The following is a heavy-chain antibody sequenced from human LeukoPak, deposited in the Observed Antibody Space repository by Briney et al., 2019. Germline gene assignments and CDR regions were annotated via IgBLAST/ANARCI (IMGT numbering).Heavy chain of an antibody. D-gene: IGHD6-19*01. CDR1: GDSVSSNSAT. CDR3: ARSRQYNGGWYPDY. CDR2: TYYRSTWYS. Sequence: SQTLSLTCAISGDSVSSNSATWNWIRQSPSRGLGWLGRTYYRSTWYSDYAVSVKSRITINPDTSKNQFSPQLDSVTPEDTAVYYCARSRQYNGGWYPDYWGQGTLVTVSS. V-gene: IGHV6-1*01. J-gene: IGHJ4*02.